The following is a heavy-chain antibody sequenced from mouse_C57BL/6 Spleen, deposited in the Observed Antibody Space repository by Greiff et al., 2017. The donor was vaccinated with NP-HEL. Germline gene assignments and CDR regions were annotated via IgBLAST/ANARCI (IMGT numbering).Heavy chain of an antibody. CDR3: ARQLRLRDRAMDY. D-gene: IGHD3-2*02. CDR1: GYTFTSYW. Sequence: QVQLQQPGAELVKPGASVKMSCKASGYTFTSYWITWVKQRPGQGLEWIGDIYPGSGSTNYNEKFKSKATLTVDTSSSPAYMQLSSLTSEDSAVYYCARQLRLRDRAMDYWGQGTSVTVSS. J-gene: IGHJ4*01. V-gene: IGHV1-55*01. CDR2: IYPGSGST.